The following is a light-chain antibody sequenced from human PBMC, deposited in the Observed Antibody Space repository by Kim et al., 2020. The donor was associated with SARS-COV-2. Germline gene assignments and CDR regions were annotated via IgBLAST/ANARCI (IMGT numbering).Light chain of an antibody. CDR1: QIVLYSSNNKNY. Sequence: DIVMTQSPDSLAVSLGERATINCKSSQIVLYSSNNKNYLAWYQQKPGQPPKLLIYWASTRESGVPDRFSGSGSGTDFTLTISSLQAEDVAVYYCQQYYSTPYTFGQGTKLEI. CDR2: WAS. CDR3: QQYYSTPYT. V-gene: IGKV4-1*01. J-gene: IGKJ2*01.